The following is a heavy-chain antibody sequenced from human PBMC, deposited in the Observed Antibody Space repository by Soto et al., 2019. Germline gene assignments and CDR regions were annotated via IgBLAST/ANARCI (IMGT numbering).Heavy chain of an antibody. J-gene: IGHJ3*02. CDR1: GRKFLNHW. CDR3: ARQGDMAATPADAFDI. Sequence: EALKISCKVSGRKFLNHWIAWVRQMPGKGLEWMGIIYPGDSDARYSPSFAGQVTISVDKSITTAYLHWSSLEASDSAVYYCARQGDMAATPADAFDIWGQGTLVTVS. D-gene: IGHD6-19*01. V-gene: IGHV5-51*01. CDR2: IYPGDSDA.